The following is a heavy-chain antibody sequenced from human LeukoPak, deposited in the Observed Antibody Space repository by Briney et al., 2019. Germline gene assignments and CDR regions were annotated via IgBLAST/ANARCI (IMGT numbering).Heavy chain of an antibody. D-gene: IGHD3-10*01. V-gene: IGHV5-51*01. J-gene: IGHJ6*02. CDR3: ARGAYGSGSSYNYYGMDV. Sequence: GESLKISCKGSAYSFNSHWIAWVRQMPGKGLEWMGIIYPGDSDSRYSPSFQGQVTISADESISTAYLHWSSLKASDTGMYYCARGAYGSGSSYNYYGMDVRGQGTTATVSS. CDR2: IYPGDSDS. CDR1: AYSFNSHW.